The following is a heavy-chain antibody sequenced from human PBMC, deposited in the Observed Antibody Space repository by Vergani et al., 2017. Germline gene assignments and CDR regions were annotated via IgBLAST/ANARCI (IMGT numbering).Heavy chain of an antibody. CDR1: GFSLSTSGVG. Sequence: QVTLKESGPVLVKPTETLTVTCTFSGFSLSTSGVGVGWIRQPPGKALEWLALIYWNDDKRYSPSLKSRLTITKDTSKNQVVLTMTNMDPVDTATYYCAHRQVRYGDYDAFDIWGQGTMVTVSS. CDR3: AHRQVRYGDYDAFDI. CDR2: IYWNDDK. V-gene: IGHV2-5*01. D-gene: IGHD4-17*01. J-gene: IGHJ3*02.